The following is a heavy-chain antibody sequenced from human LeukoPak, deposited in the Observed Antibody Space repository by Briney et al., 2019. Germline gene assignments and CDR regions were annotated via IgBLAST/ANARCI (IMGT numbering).Heavy chain of an antibody. CDR2: IYASGNT. J-gene: IGHJ3*01. D-gene: IGHD5-24*01. CDR1: GASVSTTAYF. CDR3: PSYREAYDLYPHGLDV. Sequence: SETLSLTCSVSGASVSTTAYFWNWIRQPAWEGLEWIGRIYASGNTHYNPSLKRRVTMSLDTSKNQFALTMNSVTAADSAVYFCPSYREAYDLYPHGLDVWGRGTVVTVSS. V-gene: IGHV4-61*02.